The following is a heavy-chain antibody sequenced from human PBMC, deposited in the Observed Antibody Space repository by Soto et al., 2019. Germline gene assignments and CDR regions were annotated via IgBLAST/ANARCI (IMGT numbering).Heavy chain of an antibody. CDR2: ISTYNGKT. V-gene: IGHV1-18*01. CDR1: GYTFSTYP. CDR3: SRDRVEAALGTFDQ. Sequence: QVQLVQSGAEVKKPGASVKVSCKTSGYTFSTYPISWVQQAPGQGLEWVGWISTYNGKTNYGQKFQGRVTITTDTSASTAYMNLRNLRSDDTAVYYCSRDRVEAALGTFDQWCQGTLVTGYS. D-gene: IGHD6-13*01. J-gene: IGHJ4*02.